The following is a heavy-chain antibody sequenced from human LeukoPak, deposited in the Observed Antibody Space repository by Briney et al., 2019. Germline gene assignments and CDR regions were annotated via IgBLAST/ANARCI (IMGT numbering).Heavy chain of an antibody. CDR1: GGSISSATYY. Sequence: SQTLSLTCTVSGGSISSATYYWSLIRQPAGKALEWIGRISSSGITEYNPSLKSRVTISVDKSKNQFSLKLSSVTAADTAVYYCARGKSIAARPDAFDIWGQGTMVTVSS. CDR3: ARGKSIAARPDAFDI. J-gene: IGHJ3*02. V-gene: IGHV4-61*02. D-gene: IGHD6-6*01. CDR2: ISSSGIT.